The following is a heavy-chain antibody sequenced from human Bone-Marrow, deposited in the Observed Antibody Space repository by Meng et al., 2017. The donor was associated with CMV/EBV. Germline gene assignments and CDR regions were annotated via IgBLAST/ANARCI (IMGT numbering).Heavy chain of an antibody. CDR1: GYTLTELS. Sequence: ASVKVSCKVSGYTLTELSMHWVRQAPGKGLEWMGGFDPEDGETIYAQKFQGRVTMTEDTSTDTAYMELSSLRSEDTAVYYCALGACGGDCYSILIAVWFDPWGQGTLVTVSS. V-gene: IGHV1-24*01. D-gene: IGHD2-21*01. CDR2: FDPEDGET. CDR3: ALGACGGDCYSILIAVWFDP. J-gene: IGHJ5*02.